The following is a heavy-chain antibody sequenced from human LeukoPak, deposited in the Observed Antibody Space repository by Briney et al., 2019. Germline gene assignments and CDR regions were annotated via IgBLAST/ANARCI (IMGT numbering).Heavy chain of an antibody. Sequence: SETLSLTCAVYGGFFSGYYWSWIRQPPGKGLEWIGEINHSGSTNYNPSLKSRVTISVDTSKNQFSLKLSSVTAADTAVYYCARGGIAAAGTLDYWGQGTLVTVSS. D-gene: IGHD6-13*01. CDR2: INHSGST. J-gene: IGHJ4*02. V-gene: IGHV4-34*01. CDR1: GGFFSGYY. CDR3: ARGGIAAAGTLDY.